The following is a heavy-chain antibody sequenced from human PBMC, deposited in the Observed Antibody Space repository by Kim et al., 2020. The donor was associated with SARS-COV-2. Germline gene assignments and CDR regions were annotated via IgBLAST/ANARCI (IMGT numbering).Heavy chain of an antibody. CDR3: ARQVLAKCGGDCYSFDY. CDR2: IYYSGST. J-gene: IGHJ4*02. V-gene: IGHV4-39*01. Sequence: SETLSLTCTVSGGSISSSSYYWGWIRQPPGKGLEWIGSIYYSGSTYYNPSLKSRVTISVDTSKNQFSLKLSSVTAADTAVYYCARQVLAKCGGDCYSFDYWGQGTLVTVSS. D-gene: IGHD2-21*02. CDR1: GGSISSSSYY.